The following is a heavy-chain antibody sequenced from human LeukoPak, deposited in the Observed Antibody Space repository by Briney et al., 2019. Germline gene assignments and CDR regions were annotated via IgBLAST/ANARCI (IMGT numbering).Heavy chain of an antibody. CDR2: ILYDGSYE. V-gene: IGHV3-30*04. CDR1: GFSFSDYP. D-gene: IGHD1-14*01. J-gene: IGHJ6*02. CDR3: ARGLVTGNHAFALDV. Sequence: PGKSLRLSCAASGFSFSDYPMHWVRQAPGKGLEWLSIILYDGSYEYYTDSVKGRFTISRDNSKNILYLQMNSLRPEDTAVYSCARGLVTGNHAFALDVWGQGTTVAVSS.